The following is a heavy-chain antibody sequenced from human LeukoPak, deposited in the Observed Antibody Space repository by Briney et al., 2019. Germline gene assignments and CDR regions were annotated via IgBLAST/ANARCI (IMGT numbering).Heavy chain of an antibody. CDR2: IDPSDSYT. Sequence: GESLKISYKGSGYSFTSYWISWVRQMPGKGLEWMGRIDPSDSYTNYSPSFQGHVTISADKSISTAYLQWSSLKASDTAMYYCARTYYYDSSGLVPGYWGQGTLVTVSS. J-gene: IGHJ4*02. CDR1: GYSFTSYW. CDR3: ARTYYYDSSGLVPGY. D-gene: IGHD3-22*01. V-gene: IGHV5-10-1*01.